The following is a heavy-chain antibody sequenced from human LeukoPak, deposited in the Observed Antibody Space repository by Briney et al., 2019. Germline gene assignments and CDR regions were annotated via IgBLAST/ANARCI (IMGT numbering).Heavy chain of an antibody. CDR1: GFTFSSYA. J-gene: IGHJ4*02. V-gene: IGHV3-30*04. D-gene: IGHD6-19*01. CDR2: ISYDGSNK. CDR3: AREAVAGTATLDY. Sequence: GGSLRLSCAASGFTFSSYAMHWVRQAPGKGLEWVAAISYDGSNKYYADSVKGRFTISRDNSKNTLYLQMNSLRAEDTAVYYCAREAVAGTATLDYWGQGTLVTVSS.